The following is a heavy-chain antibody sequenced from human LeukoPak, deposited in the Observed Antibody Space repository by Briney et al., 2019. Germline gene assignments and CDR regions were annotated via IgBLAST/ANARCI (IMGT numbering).Heavy chain of an antibody. CDR3: ARENSSGWYRGYYYYMDV. CDR2: IHTNGST. D-gene: IGHD6-19*01. CDR1: GGSISSYY. Sequence: PSETLSLTCTVSGGSISSYYWSWIRQPAGKGLEWIGRIHTNGSTNYNSSLKSRVTMSVDTSKNQFSLKLSSVTAADTAVYYCARENSSGWYRGYYYYMDVWGKGTTVTVSS. V-gene: IGHV4-4*07. J-gene: IGHJ6*03.